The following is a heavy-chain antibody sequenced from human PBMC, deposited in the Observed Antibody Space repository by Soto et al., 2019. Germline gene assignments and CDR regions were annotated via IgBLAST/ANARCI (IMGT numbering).Heavy chain of an antibody. J-gene: IGHJ6*03. V-gene: IGHV1-69*04. Sequence: ASVKVSCKASGGTFSSYTISWVRQAPGQGLEWMGRIIPILGIANYAQKFQGRVTITADKSTSTAYMELSSLRSEDTAVYYCARDGMTTVALYYMDVWGKGTTVTVSS. CDR2: IIPILGIA. CDR3: ARDGMTTVALYYMDV. CDR1: GGTFSSYT. D-gene: IGHD4-4*01.